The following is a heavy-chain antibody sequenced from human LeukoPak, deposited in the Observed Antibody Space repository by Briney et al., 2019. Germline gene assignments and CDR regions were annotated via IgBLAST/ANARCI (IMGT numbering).Heavy chain of an antibody. CDR3: ARDYRWDLLMDY. V-gene: IGHV3-21*01. J-gene: IGHJ4*02. CDR1: GFTFSSYS. Sequence: RGSLRLSCAASGFTFSSYSMNWVRQAPGKGLEWVSSISSSSSYIYYADSVKGRFTISRDNAKNSLYLQMNSLRAEDTAVYYCARDYRWDLLMDYWGQGTLVTVSS. D-gene: IGHD1-26*01. CDR2: ISSSSSYI.